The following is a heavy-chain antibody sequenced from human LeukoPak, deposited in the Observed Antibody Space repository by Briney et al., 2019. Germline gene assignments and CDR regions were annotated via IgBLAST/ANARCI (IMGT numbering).Heavy chain of an antibody. Sequence: GGSLRLSCAASGFTVSNTYMSWVRQAPGKGLEWVSVIYSGGSTYYADSVKGRFTISRDNSKNTVNLQVNSLRAEDTAMYYCARKDSGGFDYWGQGTLVTVSS. CDR3: ARKDSGGFDY. V-gene: IGHV3-53*01. CDR2: IYSGGST. J-gene: IGHJ4*02. CDR1: GFTVSNTY. D-gene: IGHD5-12*01.